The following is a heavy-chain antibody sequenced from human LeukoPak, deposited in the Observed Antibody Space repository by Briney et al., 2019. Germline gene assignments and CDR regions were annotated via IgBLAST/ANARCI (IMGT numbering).Heavy chain of an antibody. Sequence: PSETLSLTCAVYGGSFSGYYWSWIRQPPGKGLEWIGEINHSGSTNYNPSLKSRVTISVDTSKNQFSLKLSSVTAADTAVYYCARGRYYDSSGYLVRRWFDPWGQGTLVTASS. CDR1: GGSFSGYY. CDR2: INHSGST. V-gene: IGHV4-34*01. D-gene: IGHD3-22*01. CDR3: ARGRYYDSSGYLVRRWFDP. J-gene: IGHJ5*02.